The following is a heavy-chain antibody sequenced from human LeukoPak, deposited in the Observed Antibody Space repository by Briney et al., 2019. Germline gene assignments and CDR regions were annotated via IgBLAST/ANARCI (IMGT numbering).Heavy chain of an antibody. CDR1: GYTFTSYG. J-gene: IGHJ6*02. Sequence: ASVKVSCKASGYTFTSYGISWVRQAPGQGLEWMGWMNPNSGNTGYAQKFQGRVTMTRNTSISTAYMELSSLRSEDTAVYYCARGGGGFWSGYLPYYYYGMDVWGQGTTVTVSS. CDR2: MNPNSGNT. V-gene: IGHV1-8*02. CDR3: ARGGGGFWSGYLPYYYYGMDV. D-gene: IGHD3-3*01.